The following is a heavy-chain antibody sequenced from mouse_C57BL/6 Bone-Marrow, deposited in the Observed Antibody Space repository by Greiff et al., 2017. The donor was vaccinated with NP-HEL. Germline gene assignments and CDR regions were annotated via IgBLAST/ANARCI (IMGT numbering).Heavy chain of an antibody. CDR2: IDPNSGGT. CDR3: ARSLFITTVVATGYYAMDY. D-gene: IGHD1-1*01. V-gene: IGHV1-72*01. CDR1: GYTFTSYW. Sequence: VQLQQPGAELVKPGASVKLSCKASGYTFTSYWMHWVKQRPGRGLEWIGRIDPNSGGTKYNEKFKSKATLTVDKPSSTAYMQLSSLTSEDSAVYYCARSLFITTVVATGYYAMDYWGQGTSVTVSS. J-gene: IGHJ4*01.